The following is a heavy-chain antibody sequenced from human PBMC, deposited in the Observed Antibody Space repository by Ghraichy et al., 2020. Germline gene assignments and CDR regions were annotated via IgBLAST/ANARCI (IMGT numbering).Heavy chain of an antibody. D-gene: IGHD2-15*01. Sequence: SVKVSCKASGDTFNTYSMSWVRQAPGQGLEWMGGIIVMSARSKYAQKFQGRVTIFADESTSTAYMELSSLRSDDTAVYYCARDKETCSGDSCFSFNYYGMDVWGQGTTVTVSS. V-gene: IGHV1-69*13. CDR3: ARDKETCSGDSCFSFNYYGMDV. CDR2: IIVMSARS. CDR1: GDTFNTYS. J-gene: IGHJ6*02.